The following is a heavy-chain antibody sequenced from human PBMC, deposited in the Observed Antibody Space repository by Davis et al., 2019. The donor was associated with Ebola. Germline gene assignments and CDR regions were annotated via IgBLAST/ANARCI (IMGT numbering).Heavy chain of an antibody. V-gene: IGHV3-30*03. CDR1: GFTFSSYG. Sequence: GESLKTSCAASGFTFSSYGMHWVRQAPGKGLEWVAVISYDGSNKYYADSVKGRFTISRDNSKNTLYLQMNSLRAEDTDVYYCAQQLGDYGGNALRYWGQGTLVTVSS. D-gene: IGHD4-23*01. CDR3: AQQLGDYGGNALRY. CDR2: ISYDGSNK. J-gene: IGHJ4*02.